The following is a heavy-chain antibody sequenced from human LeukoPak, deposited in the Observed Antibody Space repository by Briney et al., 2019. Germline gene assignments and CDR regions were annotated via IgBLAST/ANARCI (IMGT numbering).Heavy chain of an antibody. CDR3: ASLLTTYHGSWGGGIDV. J-gene: IGHJ6*02. D-gene: IGHD3-10*01. V-gene: IGHV3-74*01. Sequence: GGSLRLSCAASLFTLSTHWMYWVRQAPGRELVWVSRISGDGSMTSYADSVEGRFTISRDNAKDTLYLQMTSLRVEDTAVYSCASLLTTYHGSWGGGIDVWGQGTTVTVSS. CDR2: ISGDGSMT. CDR1: LFTLSTHW.